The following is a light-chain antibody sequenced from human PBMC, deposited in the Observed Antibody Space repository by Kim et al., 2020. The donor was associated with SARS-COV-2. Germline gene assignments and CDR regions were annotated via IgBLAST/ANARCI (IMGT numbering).Light chain of an antibody. J-gene: IGKJ2*01. V-gene: IGKV4-1*01. CDR3: QQYYSTPQT. Sequence: RATINCKSSQSVLYSSDNKNYLAWYQQKPGQIPKLLIYWASTRESGVPDRFSGSGSGTDFTLTISSLQAEDVAVYYCQQYYSTPQTFGQGTKLEI. CDR1: QSVLYSSDNKNY. CDR2: WAS.